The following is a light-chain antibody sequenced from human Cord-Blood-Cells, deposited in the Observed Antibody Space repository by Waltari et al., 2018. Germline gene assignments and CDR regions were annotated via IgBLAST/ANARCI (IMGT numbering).Light chain of an antibody. V-gene: IGKV3-15*01. Sequence: EIVMTQSPATLSVSPGERATLSCRASQSVSSNLAWYQQKPGQAPRLLIYGASTRATGIPARFSGSWSGTEFTLTISSLQSEDFAVYYCQQYNNWPPWTFGQGTKLEIK. CDR3: QQYNNWPPWT. J-gene: IGKJ2*02. CDR2: GAS. CDR1: QSVSSN.